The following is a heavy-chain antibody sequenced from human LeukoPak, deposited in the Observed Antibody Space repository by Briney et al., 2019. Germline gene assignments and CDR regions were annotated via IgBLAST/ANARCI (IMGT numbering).Heavy chain of an antibody. J-gene: IGHJ4*02. V-gene: IGHV1-18*01. CDR1: GYTFTSYG. CDR3: ARDWPDRRAGVGDY. Sequence: ASVKVSCKASGYTFTSYGFSWVRQAPGQGLEWMGWISTYNGNTHYAQILQGRVTMTTDTSTSTAYMELRSLRSDDTAVYYCARDWPDRRAGVGDYWGQGTLVTVSS. D-gene: IGHD6-19*01. CDR2: ISTYNGNT.